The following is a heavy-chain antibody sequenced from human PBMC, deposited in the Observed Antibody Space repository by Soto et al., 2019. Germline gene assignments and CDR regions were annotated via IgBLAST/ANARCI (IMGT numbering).Heavy chain of an antibody. CDR1: GFTFSSYS. D-gene: IGHD6-13*01. J-gene: IGHJ6*02. Sequence: GGSLRISCAASGFTFSSYSMNWVRQATGKGLEWVSSISSSSSYIYYADSVKGRFTISRDNARNSLYLQMNSLRAEDTAVYYCASLYSSSWYYYYGMDVWGQGTTVTVSS. V-gene: IGHV3-21*01. CDR2: ISSSSSYI. CDR3: ASLYSSSWYYYYGMDV.